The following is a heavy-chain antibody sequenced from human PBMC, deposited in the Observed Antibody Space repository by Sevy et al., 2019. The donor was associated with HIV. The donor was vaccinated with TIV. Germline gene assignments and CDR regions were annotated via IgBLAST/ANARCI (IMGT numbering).Heavy chain of an antibody. Sequence: GGYLRLSCAASGFTFSNAWMSWVRQAPGKGLEWVGRIKSKTDGGTTDYAAPVKGRFTISRDDSKNTLYLQMNSLKTDDTAVYYCTTDSRRYYGSGSWGYYYYGMDVWGQGTTVTVSS. CDR1: GFTFSNAW. V-gene: IGHV3-15*01. CDR2: IKSKTDGGTT. D-gene: IGHD3-10*01. CDR3: TTDSRRYYGSGSWGYYYYGMDV. J-gene: IGHJ6*02.